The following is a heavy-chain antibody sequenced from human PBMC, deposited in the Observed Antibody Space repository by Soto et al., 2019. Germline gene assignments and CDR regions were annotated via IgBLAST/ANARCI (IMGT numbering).Heavy chain of an antibody. CDR3: ARESEQWLNNRAEYFQH. D-gene: IGHD6-19*01. CDR2: ISYDGSNK. V-gene: IGHV3-30-3*01. J-gene: IGHJ1*01. CDR1: GFTFSSYA. Sequence: QVQLEESGGGVVQPGRSLRLSCAASGFTFSSYAMHWVRQAPGKGLEWVAVISYDGSNKYYADSVKGRFTISRDNSKNTLYVQMNSLRAEDTAVYYCARESEQWLNNRAEYFQHWGQGTLVTVSS.